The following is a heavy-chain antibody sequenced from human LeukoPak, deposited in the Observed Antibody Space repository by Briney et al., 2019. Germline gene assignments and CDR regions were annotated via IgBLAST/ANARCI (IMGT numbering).Heavy chain of an antibody. CDR3: ARYYYDSSGYFPTDAFDI. J-gene: IGHJ3*02. V-gene: IGHV4-4*07. CDR1: GGSISSYY. CDR2: IYTSGST. D-gene: IGHD3-22*01. Sequence: SETLSLTCTVSGGSISSYYWSWIRQPAGKGLEWIGRIYTSGSTYYNPSLKSRVTISVDRSKNQFSLKLSSVTAADTAVYYCARYYYDSSGYFPTDAFDIWGQGTMVTVSS.